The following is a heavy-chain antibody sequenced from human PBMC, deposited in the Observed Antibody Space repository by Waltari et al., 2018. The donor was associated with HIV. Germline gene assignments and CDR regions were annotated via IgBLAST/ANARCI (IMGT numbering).Heavy chain of an antibody. J-gene: IGHJ3*02. Sequence: QLQLQESGPGLVKPSETLSVTCTVSGGSISSSSYYWGWIRQPPGKGLEWIGSIYYSGSTYYNPSLKSRVTISVDTSKNQFSLKLSSVTAADTAVYYCARERRPDAFDIWGQGTMVTVSS. CDR1: GGSISSSSYY. V-gene: IGHV4-39*02. CDR2: IYYSGST. CDR3: ARERRPDAFDI.